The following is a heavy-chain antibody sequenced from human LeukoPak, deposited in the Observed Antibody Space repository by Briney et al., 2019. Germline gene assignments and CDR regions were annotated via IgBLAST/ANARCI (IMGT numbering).Heavy chain of an antibody. Sequence: ASVKVSCKASGYTFTGYYMHWVRQAPGQGLEWMGWISAYNGNTNYAQKLQGRVTMTTDTSTSTAYMELRSLRSDDTAVYYCARDEYSYGITQKTFLSHLGPYYYYYYGMDVWGQGTTVTVSS. CDR2: ISAYNGNT. CDR3: ARDEYSYGITQKTFLSHLGPYYYYYYGMDV. V-gene: IGHV1-18*04. D-gene: IGHD5-18*01. J-gene: IGHJ6*02. CDR1: GYTFTGYY.